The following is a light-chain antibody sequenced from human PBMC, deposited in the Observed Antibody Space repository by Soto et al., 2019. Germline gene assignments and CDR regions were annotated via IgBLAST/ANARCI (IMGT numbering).Light chain of an antibody. V-gene: IGLV2-14*03. J-gene: IGLJ1*01. CDR3: SSYTSSSTYV. CDR1: SSDVGGYNY. CDR2: DVS. Sequence: QSVLTQPASVYGAPGQSIAISCTGTSSDVGGYNYVSWYQHHPGKAPKLMVYDVSNRPSGVSNRFSGSKSGNTASLTISGLQAEDEADYYYSSYTSSSTYVFGTGTKVTVL.